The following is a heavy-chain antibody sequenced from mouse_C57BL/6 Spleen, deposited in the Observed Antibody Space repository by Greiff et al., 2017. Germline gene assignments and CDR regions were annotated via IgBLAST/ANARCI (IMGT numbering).Heavy chain of an antibody. CDR1: GFTFNTYA. V-gene: IGHV10-3*01. Sequence: EVQVVESGGGLVQPKGSLKLSCAASGFTFNTYAMHWVRQAPGKGLEWVARIRSKSSNYATYYADSVKDRFTISRDDSQSMLYLQMNNLKTEDTAMYYCVRDRAYGSSFLTDIRDAMDYWGQGTSVTVSS. CDR3: VRDRAYGSSFLTDIRDAMDY. D-gene: IGHD1-1*01. CDR2: IRSKSSNYAT. J-gene: IGHJ4*01.